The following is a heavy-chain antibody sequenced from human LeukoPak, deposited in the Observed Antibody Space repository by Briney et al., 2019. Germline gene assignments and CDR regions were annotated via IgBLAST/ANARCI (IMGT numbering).Heavy chain of an antibody. CDR3: ARGYCSSTDCYSDWFDP. D-gene: IGHD2-2*01. Sequence: SQTLSLTCTVSGGSISSGNYYWSWIRQPAGKGLEWIGRIYTSESSNYNPSLKSRVTISVDTSKNQFSLKLSSVTAADTAVYYCARGYCSSTDCYSDWFDPWGQGTLVTVSS. J-gene: IGHJ5*02. CDR1: GGSISSGNYY. CDR2: IYTSESS. V-gene: IGHV4-61*02.